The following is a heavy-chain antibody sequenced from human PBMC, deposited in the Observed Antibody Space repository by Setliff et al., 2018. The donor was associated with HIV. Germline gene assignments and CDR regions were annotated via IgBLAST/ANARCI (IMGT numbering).Heavy chain of an antibody. CDR1: GFAFNSYS. Sequence: PGESLKISCADSGFAFNSYSMHWVRQAPGKGLEWLAVISYNGGNTYYADSVKGRFTISRDNSKNTLYLQMNSLRAGDTAVYYCARDLNWAFDYWGQGILVTVSS. CDR3: ARDLNWAFDY. V-gene: IGHV3-30*07. CDR2: ISYNGGNT. J-gene: IGHJ4*02. D-gene: IGHD1-1*01.